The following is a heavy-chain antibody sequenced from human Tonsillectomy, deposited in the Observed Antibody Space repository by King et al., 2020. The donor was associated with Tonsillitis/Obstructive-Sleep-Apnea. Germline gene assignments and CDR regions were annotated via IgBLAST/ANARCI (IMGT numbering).Heavy chain of an antibody. Sequence: VQLVESGGGLVKPGRSLRLSCTASGFSFGVYAMSWFRQAAGKGLEWVGFIGSEAYGGKTEYAASVKGRFTISRDDSRSIAYLQMSSLKTEDTAVYYCTRDMIYYMDVWGKGTTVTVSS. CDR3: TRDMIYYMDV. CDR2: IGSEAYGGKT. CDR1: GFSFGVYA. D-gene: IGHD3-16*01. J-gene: IGHJ6*03. V-gene: IGHV3-49*05.